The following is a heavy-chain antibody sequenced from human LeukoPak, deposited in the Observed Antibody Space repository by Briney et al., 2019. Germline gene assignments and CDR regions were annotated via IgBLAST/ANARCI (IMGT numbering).Heavy chain of an antibody. V-gene: IGHV3-21*01. CDR3: ARDDDLVYYFDY. CDR1: GFTFSSYS. J-gene: IGHJ4*02. Sequence: GGSLRLSCAASGFTFSSYSMNWVRQAPGKGLEWVSSISSSSSYIYYADSVKGRSTISRDNAKNSLYLQMNSLRAEDTAVYYCARDDDLVYYFDYWGQGTLVTVSS. CDR2: ISSSSSYI. D-gene: IGHD1-1*01.